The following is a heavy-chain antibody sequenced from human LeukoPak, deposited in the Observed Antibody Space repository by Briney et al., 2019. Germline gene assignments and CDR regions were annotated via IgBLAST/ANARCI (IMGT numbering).Heavy chain of an antibody. D-gene: IGHD3-10*01. J-gene: IGHJ4*02. CDR1: GASIRISNYY. Sequence: SETLSLTCTVSGASIRISNYYWGWIRQPPGKGLERIGGVYYTGTTYYNPSLKSRVTIFVETSKNQFSLHLSSVTAADTAVYYCARHSNYASGSSAKGLFDYWGQGTLVTVSS. CDR3: ARHSNYASGSSAKGLFDY. CDR2: VYYTGTT. V-gene: IGHV4-39*01.